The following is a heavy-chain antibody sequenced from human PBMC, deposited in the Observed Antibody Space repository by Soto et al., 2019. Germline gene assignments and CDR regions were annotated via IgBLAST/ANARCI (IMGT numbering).Heavy chain of an antibody. D-gene: IGHD7-27*01. CDR1: GFTVSNNY. V-gene: IGHV3-53*01. CDR3: ATPPGGGGY. CDR2: IYSGGYT. J-gene: IGHJ4*02. Sequence: EVQLVESGGGLIQPGGSLRLSCAVSGFTVSNNYMSWVRQAPGKGLEGVSVIYSGGYTAYGDSVKGRFTISRDNSKNTLTPQKNTPGAAPPAGYSGATPPGGGGYWGQGTLVTVSS.